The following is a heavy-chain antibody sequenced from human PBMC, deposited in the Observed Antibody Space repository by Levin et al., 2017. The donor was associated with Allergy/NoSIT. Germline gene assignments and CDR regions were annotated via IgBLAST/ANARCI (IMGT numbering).Heavy chain of an antibody. CDR1: GGSVSSGSYY. V-gene: IGHV4-61*01. CDR2: IYYSGST. Sequence: PSETLSLTCTVSGGSVSSGSYYWSWIRQPPGKGLEWIGYIYYSGSTNYNPSLKSRVTISVDTSKNQFSLKLSSVTAADTAVYYCARAGSGPINDAFDIWGQGTMVTVSS. D-gene: IGHD6-19*01. CDR3: ARAGSGPINDAFDI. J-gene: IGHJ3*02.